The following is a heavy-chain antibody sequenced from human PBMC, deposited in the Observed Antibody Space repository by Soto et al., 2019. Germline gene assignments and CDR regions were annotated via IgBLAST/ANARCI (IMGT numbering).Heavy chain of an antibody. D-gene: IGHD6-13*01. CDR2: IYTSGST. J-gene: IGHJ5*02. CDR3: ASFLCQASAGIVRCVP. CDR1: GGSMSSYY. V-gene: IGHV4-4*07. Sequence: SGTLSLTCTVSGGSMSSYYWSWIRQPAGKGLECIGHIYTSGSTNYNPSLKSRVTMSVDTSKNQFSLRLSSVTVADTAVYYCASFLCQASAGIVRCVPWGQGTLVTVSS.